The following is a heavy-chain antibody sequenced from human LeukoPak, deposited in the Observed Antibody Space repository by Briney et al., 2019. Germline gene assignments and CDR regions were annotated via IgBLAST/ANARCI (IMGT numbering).Heavy chain of an antibody. CDR2: IIPIFGTA. V-gene: IGHV1-69*05. CDR1: GYTFTNFE. D-gene: IGHD6-13*01. Sequence: ASVKVSCKASGYTFTNFEINWLRQAPGQGLEWMGGIIPIFGTANYAQKFQGRVTITTDESTSTAYMELSSLRSEDTAVYYCARVDSSSTFYMDVWGKGTTVTVSS. J-gene: IGHJ6*03. CDR3: ARVDSSSTFYMDV.